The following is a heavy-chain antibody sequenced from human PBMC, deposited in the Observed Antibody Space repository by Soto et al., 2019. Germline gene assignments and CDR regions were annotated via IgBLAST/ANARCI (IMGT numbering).Heavy chain of an antibody. D-gene: IGHD4-17*01. V-gene: IGHV3-72*01. CDR3: TTVTTVDYYFDY. CDR1: GLSFSDRY. Sequence: EVQLVESGGGLVQPGGSLRLSCAASGLSFSDRYMDWVRQAPGTGLEWVGRIRKKTNSYTTEYAASVKGRSIISRDDSTNSLYLKMSSLKTEDTAVYYCTTVTTVDYYFDYWGQGTLVIVS. CDR2: IRKKTNSYTT. J-gene: IGHJ4*02.